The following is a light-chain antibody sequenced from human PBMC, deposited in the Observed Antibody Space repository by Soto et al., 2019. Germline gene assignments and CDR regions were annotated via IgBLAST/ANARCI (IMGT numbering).Light chain of an antibody. CDR3: QQYDKWPRT. Sequence: VITRSPATLSLSPLEISALSCRSSQSVSTNLAWYQQNTGQPPRLLIYFASTRATAVPDRFTAGGSGTEFTLTISSLQSDDLAVYYCQQYDKWPRTFGQGTKVDIK. V-gene: IGKV3-15*01. CDR2: FAS. J-gene: IGKJ1*01. CDR1: QSVSTN.